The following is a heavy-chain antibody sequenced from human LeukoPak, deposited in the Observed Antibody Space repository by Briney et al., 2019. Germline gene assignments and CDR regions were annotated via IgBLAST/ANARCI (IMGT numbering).Heavy chain of an antibody. J-gene: IGHJ5*02. V-gene: IGHV5-51*01. D-gene: IGHD3-10*01. CDR1: GYSFTSYW. CDR3: ARRFGSGSPNLLDP. Sequence: GESLKISCKGSGYSFTSYWIAWVRQMPGKGLEWMGIIYPYDSDTRYSPSFQGQVTMSVDKSINTAYLQWRSLKASDTAMYYCARRFGSGSPNLLDPWGEGSLVTLTS. CDR2: IYPYDSDT.